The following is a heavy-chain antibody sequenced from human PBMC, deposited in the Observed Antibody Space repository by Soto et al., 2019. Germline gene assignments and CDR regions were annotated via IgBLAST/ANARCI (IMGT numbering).Heavy chain of an antibody. CDR3: ARDFQSRLRYGDFVDY. CDR1: GFSLSNYG. CDR2: LWYDGSNQ. J-gene: IGHJ4*02. V-gene: IGHV3-33*01. Sequence: QVQLVESGGGVVQPGRSLRLSCTASGFSLSNYGIHWVRQAPGKGLEWVANLWYDGSNQYYADSVKGRFTISRDISKNTVYLEMNSLRVEDTAVFYWARDFQSRLRYGDFVDYWGQGTLVTVSS. D-gene: IGHD4-17*01.